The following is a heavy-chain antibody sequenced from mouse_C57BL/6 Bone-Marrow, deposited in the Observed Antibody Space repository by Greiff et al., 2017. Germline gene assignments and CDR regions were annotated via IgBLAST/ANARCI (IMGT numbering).Heavy chain of an antibody. V-gene: IGHV1-54*01. CDR3: ARTYDSNFAY. J-gene: IGHJ3*01. D-gene: IGHD2-5*01. Sequence: VQLQQSGAELVRPGTSVKVSCKASGYAFTNYLIEWVKQRPGQGLEWIGVINPGSGGTNYNEKFKGKATLTADKSSSTAYMQLSSLTSEDSAVYFCARTYDSNFAYWGQGTLVTVSA. CDR1: GYAFTNYL. CDR2: INPGSGGT.